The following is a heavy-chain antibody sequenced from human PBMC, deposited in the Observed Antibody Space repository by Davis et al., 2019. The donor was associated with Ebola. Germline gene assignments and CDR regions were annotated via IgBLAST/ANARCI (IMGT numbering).Heavy chain of an antibody. V-gene: IGHV3-33*01. CDR2: IWYDGSNK. D-gene: IGHD3-22*01. CDR1: AFIFSSHG. J-gene: IGHJ4*02. CDR3: ARQGRYYDSSGYFLDY. Sequence: GESLKLSCAASAFIFSSHGMHWVRQAPGKGLEWVAVIWYDGSNKYYADSVKGRFTISRDNSKNTLYLQMNSLRAEDTAVYYCARQGRYYDSSGYFLDYWGQGTLVTVSS.